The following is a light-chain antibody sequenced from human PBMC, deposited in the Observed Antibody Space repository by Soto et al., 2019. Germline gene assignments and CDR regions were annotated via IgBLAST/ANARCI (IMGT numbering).Light chain of an antibody. V-gene: IGLV2-11*01. Sequence: QSVLTGPRSVSGSPRQSVTISCTGTSSDGCGDNYVSWYQQHPGKGPKLMIYEVNKRPSGVPDRFSGLRSGNTASLTISGLEGEDEADYYCCSYVGSYTYVFAAGTKVTV. CDR1: SSDGCGDNY. CDR2: EVN. CDR3: CSYVGSYTYV. J-gene: IGLJ1*01.